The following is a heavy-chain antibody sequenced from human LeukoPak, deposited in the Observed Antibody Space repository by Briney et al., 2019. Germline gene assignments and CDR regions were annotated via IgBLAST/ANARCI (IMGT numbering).Heavy chain of an antibody. Sequence: SETLSLTCTVSGGSISGPYWSWIRQPPGKGLEWIAYVYYSGDTNYNPSLKSRAAISLDTSKNQFSLTVTSVTAADTAIYYCARHTYARPFDFWGQGTLLTVSS. CDR2: VYYSGDT. CDR3: ARHTYARPFDF. D-gene: IGHD6-6*01. CDR1: GGSISGPY. J-gene: IGHJ4*02. V-gene: IGHV4-59*08.